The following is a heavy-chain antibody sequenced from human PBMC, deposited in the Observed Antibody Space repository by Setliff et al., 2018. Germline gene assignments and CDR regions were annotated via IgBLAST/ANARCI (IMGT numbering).Heavy chain of an antibody. J-gene: IGHJ4*02. D-gene: IGHD3-22*01. V-gene: IGHV1-18*01. Sequence: GASVKVSCKSSGFTFTDYGITWVRQVPGQGLEWMGIINVSGGSASYAQKFQGRVTVTTDTSTTTAYMELRSLRADDTAVYYCARINFYVSSGYYYAPELWGQGTTVTVSS. CDR2: INVSGGSA. CDR3: ARINFYVSSGYYYAPEL. CDR1: GFTFTDYG.